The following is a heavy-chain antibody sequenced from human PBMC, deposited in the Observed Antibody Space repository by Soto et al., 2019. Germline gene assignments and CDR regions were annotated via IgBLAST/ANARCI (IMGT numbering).Heavy chain of an antibody. J-gene: IGHJ4*02. V-gene: IGHV3-11*01. CDR2: ISSSGSTI. Sequence: QVQLVESGGGVVQPGRSLRLSCAASGFKFSDYYMSWIRQAPGKGLEWVSYISSSGSTIYYADSVKGRFTISRDNAKNSLYLQMNSLRAEDTAVYYCARARPVLLWFGETGYWGQGTLVTVSS. CDR1: GFKFSDYY. D-gene: IGHD3-10*01. CDR3: ARARPVLLWFGETGY.